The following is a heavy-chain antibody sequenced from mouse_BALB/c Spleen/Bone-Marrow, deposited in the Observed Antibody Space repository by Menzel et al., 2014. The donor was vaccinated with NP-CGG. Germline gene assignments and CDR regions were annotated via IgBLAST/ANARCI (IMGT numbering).Heavy chain of an antibody. CDR3: ARRGLGRWYFDV. J-gene: IGHJ1*01. D-gene: IGHD4-1*01. Sequence: DVKLVESGGGLVQPGGSLKLSCAASGFDFSRYWMSWVRQAPGKGLEWIGEINPDSNTINYTPSLKDKFIISRDNAKNTLYLQMSKVRSEDTALYYCARRGLGRWYFDVWGAGTTVTVSS. CDR2: INPDSNTI. CDR1: GFDFSRYW. V-gene: IGHV4-1*02.